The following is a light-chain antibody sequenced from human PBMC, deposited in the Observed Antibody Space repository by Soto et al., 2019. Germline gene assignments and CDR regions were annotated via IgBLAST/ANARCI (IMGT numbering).Light chain of an antibody. Sequence: DIQMTQSPSTLSGSVGDRVTITCRASQTISSWLAWYQQKPGKAPKLLIFGSSSLQNGVPSRFSGGGSGTEFTLTISSLQPEDFATYFCLQRSSLPWAFGQGTKVDVK. CDR2: GSS. J-gene: IGKJ1*01. CDR3: LQRSSLPWA. V-gene: IGKV1-5*01. CDR1: QTISSW.